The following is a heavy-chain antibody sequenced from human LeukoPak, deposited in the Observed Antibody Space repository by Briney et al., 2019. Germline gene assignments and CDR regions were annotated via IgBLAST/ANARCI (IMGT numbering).Heavy chain of an antibody. D-gene: IGHD3-10*01. Sequence: ASVKVSCKASGYTFTGYMHWVRQAPGQGLEWMGWINPNSGGTNYAQKFQGWVTMTRDTSISTAYMELSRLRSDDTAVYYCARDQEMVRGVTVRGFDYWGQGTLVTVSS. CDR1: GYTFTGY. V-gene: IGHV1-2*04. CDR2: INPNSGGT. J-gene: IGHJ4*02. CDR3: ARDQEMVRGVTVRGFDY.